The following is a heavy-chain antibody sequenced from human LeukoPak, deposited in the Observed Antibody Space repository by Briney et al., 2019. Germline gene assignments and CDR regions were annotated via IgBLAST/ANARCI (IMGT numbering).Heavy chain of an antibody. J-gene: IGHJ4*02. Sequence: GGSLRLSCAASGFTFSSYSMNWVRQAPGKGLEWVSSISSNSSYIYYADSVKGRLTISRDNANNSLYLQMNSLRAEDTAVYYCAPLGVQGVLDYWGQGTLVTVSS. V-gene: IGHV3-21*01. CDR3: APLGVQGVLDY. CDR1: GFTFSSYS. CDR2: ISSNSSYI. D-gene: IGHD3-10*01.